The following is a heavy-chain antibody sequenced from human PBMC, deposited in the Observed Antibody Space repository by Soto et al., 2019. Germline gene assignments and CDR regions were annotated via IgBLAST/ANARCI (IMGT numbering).Heavy chain of an antibody. CDR3: ARALFAPFSEPTFDP. V-gene: IGHV4-59*01. D-gene: IGHD3-16*01. CDR1: GGSISSYY. J-gene: IGHJ5*02. CDR2: IYYSGST. Sequence: PSETLSLTCTVSGGSISSYYWSWIRQPPGKGLEWIGYIYYSGSTNYNPSLKSRVTISVDTSKNQFSLKLSSVTAADTAVYYCARALFAPFSEPTFDPWGQGTLVTVSS.